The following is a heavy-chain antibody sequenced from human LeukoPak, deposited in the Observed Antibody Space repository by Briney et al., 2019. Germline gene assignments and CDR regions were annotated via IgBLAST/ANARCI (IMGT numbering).Heavy chain of an antibody. CDR1: GGSISSYY. J-gene: IGHJ4*02. CDR2: IYYSGST. V-gene: IGHV4-59*01. D-gene: IGHD3-10*01. CDR3: ARHRGGIFDY. Sequence: PSETLSLICTVSGGSISSYYWSWIRQPPGKGLEWIGYIYYSGSTNYSPSLKSRLTISVDTSKNQFSLKLSSVTAADTAVYYCARHRGGIFDYWGQGTLVTVSS.